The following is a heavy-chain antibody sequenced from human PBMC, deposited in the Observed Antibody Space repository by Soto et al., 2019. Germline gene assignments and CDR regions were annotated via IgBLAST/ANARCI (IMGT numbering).Heavy chain of an antibody. CDR2: IFSNDEK. J-gene: IGHJ4*02. D-gene: IGHD3-10*01. CDR3: ARILRAAVPPRGPPDY. V-gene: IGHV2-26*01. Sequence: QVTLKESGPVLVKPTETLTLTCTVSGFSLSNARMGVSWIRQPPGKALEWLAHIFSNDEKSYSTSLKSRLTTSKDTSKSQVVLTMTNMDPVDTPTYSCARILRAAVPPRGPPDYWGKGTLFTVPS. CDR1: GFSLSNARMG.